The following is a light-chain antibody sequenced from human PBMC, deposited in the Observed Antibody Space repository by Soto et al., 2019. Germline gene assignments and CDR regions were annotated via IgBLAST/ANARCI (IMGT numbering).Light chain of an antibody. CDR3: QQYNSYSWT. CDR2: GVS. CDR1: QNILSN. J-gene: IGKJ1*01. Sequence: EIGMKQSPATLSVSPGERATLSCRASQNILSNLAWYQQKPGQAPRLLIYGVSSRATGIPDRFSGSGSGTEFTLTISSLQPDDFATYYCQQYNSYSWTFGQGSKVDVK. V-gene: IGKV3D-15*01.